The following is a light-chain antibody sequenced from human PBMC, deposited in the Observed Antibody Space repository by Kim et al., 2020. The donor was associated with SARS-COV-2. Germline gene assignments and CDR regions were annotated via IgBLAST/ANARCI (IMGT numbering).Light chain of an antibody. CDR2: RDS. CDR1: NIGSKN. Sequence: VALGQTARMNCWGNNIGSKNVHWYQQKPGQAPVLVIYRDSNRPSGIPERFSGSNSGNTATLTISRAQAGDEADYYCQVWDSSTWVFGGGTQLTVL. V-gene: IGLV3-9*01. J-gene: IGLJ3*02. CDR3: QVWDSSTWV.